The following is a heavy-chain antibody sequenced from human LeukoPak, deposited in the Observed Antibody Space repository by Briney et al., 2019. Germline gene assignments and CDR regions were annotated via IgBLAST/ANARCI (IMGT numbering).Heavy chain of an antibody. CDR1: GFTFSSYA. CDR3: AKVSGFGELLI. J-gene: IGHJ3*02. V-gene: IGHV3-23*01. Sequence: GGSLRLSCAASGFTFSSYAMSWVRLAPGKGLEWVSAISGSGGSTYYADSVKGRFTISRDNSKNTLYLQMNSLRAEDTAVYYCAKVSGFGELLIWGQGTMVTVSS. CDR2: ISGSGGST. D-gene: IGHD3-10*01.